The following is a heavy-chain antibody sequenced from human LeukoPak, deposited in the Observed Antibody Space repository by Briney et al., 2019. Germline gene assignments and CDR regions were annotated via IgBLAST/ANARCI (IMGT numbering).Heavy chain of an antibody. Sequence: SVKVSCKASGGTFSSYSIIWVRQAPGQRLEWMGRIFPILDVANYAQKFQGRVTITADKSTSTAYMELSSLRSEDTAVYYCAREDGDYTYDYWGQGTLVTVSS. V-gene: IGHV1-69*04. D-gene: IGHD4-17*01. J-gene: IGHJ4*02. CDR2: IFPILDVA. CDR3: AREDGDYTYDY. CDR1: GGTFSSYS.